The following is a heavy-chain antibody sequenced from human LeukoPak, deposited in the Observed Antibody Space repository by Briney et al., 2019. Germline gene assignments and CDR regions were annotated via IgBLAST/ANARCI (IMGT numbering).Heavy chain of an antibody. CDR2: IYYSGST. Sequence: PSETLSLTCTVSGGSTSSSSYYWGWIRQPPGKGLEWIGYIYYSGSTNYNPSLKSRVTISVDTSKNQFSLKLSSVTAADTAVYYCARDSTYYYDSSGLFPTWFDPWGQGTLVIVSS. CDR1: GGSTSSSSYY. V-gene: IGHV4-61*01. J-gene: IGHJ5*02. CDR3: ARDSTYYYDSSGLFPTWFDP. D-gene: IGHD3-22*01.